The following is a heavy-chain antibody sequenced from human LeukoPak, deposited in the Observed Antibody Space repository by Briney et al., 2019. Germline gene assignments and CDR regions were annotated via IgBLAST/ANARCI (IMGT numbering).Heavy chain of an antibody. CDR1: GYTFTSYY. CDR3: ARDMEMATIFDY. CDR2: INPSGGST. J-gene: IGHJ4*02. V-gene: IGHV1-46*01. D-gene: IGHD5-24*01. Sequence: AASVKVSCKASGYTFTSYYMHWVRQAPGQGLEWMGIINPSGGSTSYAQKFQGRVTMTRDTSTSTVYMELSSLRSEDTAVYCCARDMEMATIFDYWGQGTLVTVSS.